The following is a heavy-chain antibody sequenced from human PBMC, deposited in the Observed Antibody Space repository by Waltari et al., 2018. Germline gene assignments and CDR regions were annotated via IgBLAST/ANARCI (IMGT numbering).Heavy chain of an antibody. V-gene: IGHV4-38-2*01. D-gene: IGHD6-13*01. Sequence: QVQLQESGPGLVKPSETLSLTCAVSGYSISSGYYWGWIRQPPGKGLEWIGSIYHSGSTYYNPSLKSRVTISVDTSKNQFSLKLSSVAAADTAVYYCARHSSSFLPNWFDPWGQGTLVTVSS. CDR2: IYHSGST. J-gene: IGHJ5*02. CDR1: GYSISSGYY. CDR3: ARHSSSFLPNWFDP.